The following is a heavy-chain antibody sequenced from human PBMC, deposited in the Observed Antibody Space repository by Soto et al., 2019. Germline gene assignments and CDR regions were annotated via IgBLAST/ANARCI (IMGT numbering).Heavy chain of an antibody. CDR3: ARAGAYCGGDCYDY. D-gene: IGHD2-21*01. CDR2: IYYSGST. Sequence: SETLSLTCTVSGRSISRYYWSWIRQPPGKGLEWIGYIYYSGSTNYNPSLKSRVTISVDTSKNQISLTLSSVTAADTAVYYCARAGAYCGGDCYDYWGQGTLVTVSS. V-gene: IGHV4-59*01. J-gene: IGHJ4*02. CDR1: GRSISRYY.